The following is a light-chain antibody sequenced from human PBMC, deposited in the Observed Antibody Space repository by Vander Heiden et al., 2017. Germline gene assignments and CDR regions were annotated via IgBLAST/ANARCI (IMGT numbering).Light chain of an antibody. V-gene: IGLV2-23*01. J-gene: IGLJ2*01. Sequence: QSALTQPASVSGSPGQSITISCTGTSSDVGRYNLVPWYQQHPGKAPELMIYEGSKRPSGVSNRFSGSKSGNTASLTISGLQAEDEADYYCCSYAGSSTLGVVFGGGTKLTVL. CDR2: EGS. CDR3: CSYAGSSTLGVV. CDR1: SSDVGRYNL.